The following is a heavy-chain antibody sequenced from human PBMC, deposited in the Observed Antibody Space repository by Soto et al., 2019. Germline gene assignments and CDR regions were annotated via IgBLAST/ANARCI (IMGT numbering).Heavy chain of an antibody. V-gene: IGHV4-28*01. J-gene: IGHJ4*02. D-gene: IGHD1-26*01. CDR2: IYYSGTT. CDR3: ARREIQGPIDY. CDR1: GYSISSSNW. Sequence: QVQLQESGPGLVKPSDTLSLTCAVSGYSISSSNWWGWIRQPPGKGLEWIGYIYYSGTTYYNPSLRSRVTMSVDTSKNQFSLKLTSVTAVDTAVYYFARREIQGPIDYWGQGTLVTVSS.